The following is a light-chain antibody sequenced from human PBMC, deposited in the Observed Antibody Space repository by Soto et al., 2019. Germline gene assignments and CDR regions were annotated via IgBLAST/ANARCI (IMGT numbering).Light chain of an antibody. CDR2: DAT. CDR3: SSYTSSSSYV. V-gene: IGLV2-14*01. J-gene: IGLJ1*01. Sequence: QSALTQPASVSGSPGQSITIPCTGTSSDVGGYIYVSWYQQHPGKAPKLMIYDATSRPSGVSTRFSGSTSGNTASLTTSGLQAEDEADYYCSSYTSSSSYVVGTGTKVTVL. CDR1: SSDVGGYIY.